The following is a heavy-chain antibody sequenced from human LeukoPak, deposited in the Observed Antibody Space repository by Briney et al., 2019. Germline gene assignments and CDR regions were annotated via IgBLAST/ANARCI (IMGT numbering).Heavy chain of an antibody. J-gene: IGHJ4*02. V-gene: IGHV3-7*04. D-gene: IGHD3-9*01. CDR2: IKHDGSVT. CDR1: GFTFSTYW. CDR3: ARDPLRRYDY. Sequence: GGSLRLSCAASGFTFSTYWMTWVRQAPGKGLEWVVTIKHDGSVTYYVGSVRGRFTISRDNAQNSLYLLMNSLRAEDTAVYYCARDPLRRYDYWGQGTLVTVSS.